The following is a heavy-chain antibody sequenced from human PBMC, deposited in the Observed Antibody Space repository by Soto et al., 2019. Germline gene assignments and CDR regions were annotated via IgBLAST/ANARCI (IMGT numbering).Heavy chain of an antibody. CDR2: ISSSSSYI. V-gene: IGHV3-21*01. D-gene: IGHD3-22*01. CDR3: ARDATYYFDSSGPLY. J-gene: IGHJ4*02. Sequence: PGGSLRLSXAASGFTFSSYNMNWVRQAPGKGLEWVSSISSSSSYIYYADSVKGRFTISRDNAKNSLYLQMNSLRAEDTAVYYCARDATYYFDSSGPLYWGQGTLVTVSS. CDR1: GFTFSSYN.